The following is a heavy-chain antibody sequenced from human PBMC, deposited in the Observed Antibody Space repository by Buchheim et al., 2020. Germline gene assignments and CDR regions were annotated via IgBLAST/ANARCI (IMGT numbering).Heavy chain of an antibody. CDR2: IDHTGST. Sequence: QVQLQQWGAGLLKPSETLSLTCGVSGGPFSRYYWSWIRQSPGKGLEWIGEIDHTGSTNYNPSLKGRVTISVDASRNQLSLRLISVTAADTAVYYCAKGYCSGGSCLGREYWGQGTL. CDR1: GGPFSRYY. V-gene: IGHV4-34*01. D-gene: IGHD2-15*01. J-gene: IGHJ4*02. CDR3: AKGYCSGGSCLGREY.